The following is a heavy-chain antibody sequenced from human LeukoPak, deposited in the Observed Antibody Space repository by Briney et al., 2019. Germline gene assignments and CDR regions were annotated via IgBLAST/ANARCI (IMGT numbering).Heavy chain of an antibody. CDR3: AKDPIPGRIAAAGTGWFDY. D-gene: IGHD6-13*01. V-gene: IGHV3-30*18. J-gene: IGHJ5*01. CDR1: GFTLSSYG. CDR2: ISFDGSNI. Sequence: GRSLRLSCAASGFTLSSYGMQWVPQAPGKGLEWVAVISFDGSNIYCSDSVKGRFTISRDNSKNTLYLQMNSLRAEDTAVYYCAKDPIPGRIAAAGTGWFDYWGQGTLVTVSS.